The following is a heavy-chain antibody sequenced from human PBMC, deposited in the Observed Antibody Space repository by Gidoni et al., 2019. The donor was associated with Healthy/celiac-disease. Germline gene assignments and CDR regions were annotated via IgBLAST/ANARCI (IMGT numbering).Heavy chain of an antibody. CDR1: GGPISSGGGYY. CDR2: IYYSGST. V-gene: IGHV4-31*03. D-gene: IGHD6-19*01. CDR3: ARGAGIAVAPQDY. Sequence: QVQLQESGPGLLTPSQTLSLTCPVSGGPISSGGGYYWSWIRQHPGKGLEWIWYIYYSGSTYYNPSLKSRVTISVDTSKNQFSLKLSSVTAADTAVYYCARGAGIAVAPQDYWGQGTLVTVSS. J-gene: IGHJ4*02.